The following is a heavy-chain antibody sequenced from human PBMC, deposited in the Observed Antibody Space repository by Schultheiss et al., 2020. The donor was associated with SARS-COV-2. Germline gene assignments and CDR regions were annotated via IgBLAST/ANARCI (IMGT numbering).Heavy chain of an antibody. V-gene: IGHV4-39*01. Sequence: SQTLSLTCTVSGGSISSGGYYWGWIRQPPGKGLEWIGSIYYSGSTYYNPSLKSRVTISVDTSKNQFSLKLSSVTAADTAVYYCASSGYSYGPYYFDYWGQGTLVTVSS. D-gene: IGHD5-18*01. CDR3: ASSGYSYGPYYFDY. J-gene: IGHJ4*02. CDR2: IYYSGST. CDR1: GGSISSGGYY.